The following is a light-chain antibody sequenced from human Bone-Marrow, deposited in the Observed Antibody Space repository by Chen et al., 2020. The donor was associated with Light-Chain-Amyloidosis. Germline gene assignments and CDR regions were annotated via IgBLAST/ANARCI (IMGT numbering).Light chain of an antibody. J-gene: IGKJ1*01. CDR2: SAS. CDR3: QQYENWPRT. Sequence: DIVMTQSPATLSVSPVERATLFCRASQSVSGNLAWYQQRPGQAPRLLIHSASTRATGVPARFSGSGFGTDFTLIISSLQSDGFAIYYCQQYENWPRTFGQGTKV. CDR1: QSVSGN. V-gene: IGKV3-15*01.